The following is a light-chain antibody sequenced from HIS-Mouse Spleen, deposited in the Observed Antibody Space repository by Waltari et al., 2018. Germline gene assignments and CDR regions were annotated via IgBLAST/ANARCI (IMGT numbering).Light chain of an antibody. J-gene: IGLJ1*01. Sequence: QSALPQPDSVSGSPGQSITISCTGTSSDVGGYNYVSCYQQHPGNAPKLMIYDVSNRPSGVSNRFSGSKSGNTASLTISGLQAEDEADYYCSSYTSSSTPYVFGTGTKVTVL. CDR1: SSDVGGYNY. CDR2: DVS. CDR3: SSYTSSSTPYV. V-gene: IGLV2-14*03.